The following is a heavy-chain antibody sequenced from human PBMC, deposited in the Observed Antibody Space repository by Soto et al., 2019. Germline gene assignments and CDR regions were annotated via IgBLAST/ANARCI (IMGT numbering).Heavy chain of an antibody. D-gene: IGHD3-9*01. CDR1: GGTFSSYT. CDR3: ARVMTGDPWHWFAP. V-gene: IGHV1-69*02. J-gene: IGHJ5*02. CDR2: IIPILGIA. Sequence: QVQLVQSGAEVKKPGSSVKVSCKASGGTFSSYTISWVRQAPGQGLEWMGRIIPILGIANYAQKFEGRVTITADKSTSTAYMELSSLRSEDTAVYYCARVMTGDPWHWFAPWGQGTLVTVSS.